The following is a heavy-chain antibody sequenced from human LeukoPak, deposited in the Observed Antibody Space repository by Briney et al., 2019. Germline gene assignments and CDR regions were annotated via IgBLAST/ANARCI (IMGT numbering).Heavy chain of an antibody. CDR3: ARDRWWELLLDY. Sequence: SVKVSCKASGGTFSSYAISWVRQAPGQGLEWMGGIIPIFGTANYAQKFQGRVTITADESTSTAYMELSSLRSDDTAVYYCARDRWWELLLDYWGQGTLVTVSS. CDR2: IIPIFGTA. D-gene: IGHD1-26*01. V-gene: IGHV1-69*13. CDR1: GGTFSSYA. J-gene: IGHJ4*02.